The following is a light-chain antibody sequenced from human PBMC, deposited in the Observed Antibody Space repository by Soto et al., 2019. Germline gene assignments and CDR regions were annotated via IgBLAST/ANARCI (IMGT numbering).Light chain of an antibody. Sequence: QSALTQPASVSGSHGQSIAISCTGTSSDVGGYDYVSWYQQHPDKAPKLMIYEVTKRPSGVSNRFSGSKSGNTASLTISGLQPEDEADYYCSSHTSGSTRVFGSGTKLTVL. J-gene: IGLJ1*01. CDR2: EVT. CDR3: SSHTSGSTRV. CDR1: SSDVGGYDY. V-gene: IGLV2-14*01.